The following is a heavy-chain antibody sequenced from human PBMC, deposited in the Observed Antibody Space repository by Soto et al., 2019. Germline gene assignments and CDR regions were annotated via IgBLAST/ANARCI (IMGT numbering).Heavy chain of an antibody. CDR1: GFTFSSYA. D-gene: IGHD3-10*01. CDR3: AREGNTMVRGAPVGYYYYYGMDV. J-gene: IGHJ6*02. Sequence: GGSLRLSCAASGFTFSSYAMHWVRQAPGKGLEYVSAISSNGGSTYYANSVKGRFTISRDNSKNTLYLQMGSLRAEDMAVYYCAREGNTMVRGAPVGYYYYYGMDVWGQGTTVTVSS. CDR2: ISSNGGST. V-gene: IGHV3-64*01.